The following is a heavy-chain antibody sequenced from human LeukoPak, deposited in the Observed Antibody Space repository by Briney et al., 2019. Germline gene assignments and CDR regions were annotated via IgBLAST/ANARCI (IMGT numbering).Heavy chain of an antibody. V-gene: IGHV3-21*01. J-gene: IGHJ3*02. D-gene: IGHD6-19*01. CDR3: ARHVYSSGWGAFDI. CDR1: GFTFSGYS. CDR2: ISRSATYL. Sequence: GGSLRLSCAASGFTFSGYSMNWVRQAPGKGLEWVSSISRSATYLYYADSLQGRFTVSRDDAKSSLYLQMNSLSAEDTAVYYCARHVYSSGWGAFDIWGQGTMVTVSS.